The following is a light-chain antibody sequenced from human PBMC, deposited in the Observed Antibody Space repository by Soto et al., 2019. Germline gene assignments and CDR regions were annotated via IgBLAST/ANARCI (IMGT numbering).Light chain of an antibody. CDR2: EAV. J-gene: IGLJ1*01. Sequence: QSVLTHAPSASGSPGQSVTISCTGTKGDVGVYDFVSWYQHRPGKAPRLIIYEAVQRPSGVPDRFSGSKSGNTASLTVSGVQAADEADYFCKTYAGSNTYVFGSGTKLTVL. CDR3: KTYAGSNTYV. CDR1: KGDVGVYDF. V-gene: IGLV2-8*01.